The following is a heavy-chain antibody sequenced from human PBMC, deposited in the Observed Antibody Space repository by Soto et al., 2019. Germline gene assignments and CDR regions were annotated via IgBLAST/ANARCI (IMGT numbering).Heavy chain of an antibody. Sequence: GGSLRLSCAASGFTFSSYGMHWVRQAPGKGLEWVAVIWYDGSNKYYADSVKGRFTISRDNSKNTLYLQMNSLRAEDTAVYYCARSLIRMWGPVRYSSGPFDYWGQGTLVTVSS. CDR2: IWYDGSNK. J-gene: IGHJ4*02. D-gene: IGHD6-19*01. CDR1: GFTFSSYG. CDR3: ARSLIRMWGPVRYSSGPFDY. V-gene: IGHV3-33*01.